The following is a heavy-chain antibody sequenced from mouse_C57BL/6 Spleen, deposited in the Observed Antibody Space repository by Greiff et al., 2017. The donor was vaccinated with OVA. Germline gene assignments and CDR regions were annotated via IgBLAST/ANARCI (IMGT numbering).Heavy chain of an antibody. V-gene: IGHV1-42*01. CDR2: INPSTGGT. J-gene: IGHJ4*01. CDR3: ARGGDSMDY. CDR1: GYSFTGYY. Sequence: EVKLQESGPELVKPGASVKISCKASGYSFTGYYMNWVKQSPEKSLEWIGEINPSTGGTTYNQKFKAKATLTVDKSSSTAYMQLKSLTSEDSAVYYCARGGDSMDYWGQGTSVTVSS. D-gene: IGHD2-13*01.